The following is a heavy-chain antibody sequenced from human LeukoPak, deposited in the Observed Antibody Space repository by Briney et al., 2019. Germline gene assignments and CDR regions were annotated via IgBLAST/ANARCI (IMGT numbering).Heavy chain of an antibody. CDR1: GYSISSGYY. Sequence: SETLSLTCTVSGYSISSGYYWGWIRQPPGKGLEWIGSIYHSGSTYYNPSHKSRVTISVDTSKNQFSLKLSSVTAADTAVYYCARIEGIVGATTDYWGQGTLVTVSS. J-gene: IGHJ4*02. V-gene: IGHV4-38-2*02. D-gene: IGHD1-26*01. CDR2: IYHSGST. CDR3: ARIEGIVGATTDY.